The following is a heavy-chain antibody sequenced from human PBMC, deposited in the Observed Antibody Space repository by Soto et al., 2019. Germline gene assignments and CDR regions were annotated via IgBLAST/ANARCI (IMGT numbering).Heavy chain of an antibody. CDR1: GGSLSTYY. D-gene: IGHD1-20*01. CDR3: AKTRITSTAATFDP. V-gene: IGHV4-59*01. J-gene: IGHJ5*02. CDR2: MSYSGSS. Sequence: ETLSLTCPVSGGSLSTYYWSWIRQPPGKGLEWIVYMSYSGSSNYNPSLKSRVTMSVDTSKNQVSLKLSSVTAADTAVYYCAKTRITSTAATFDPWGQGTLVTVSS.